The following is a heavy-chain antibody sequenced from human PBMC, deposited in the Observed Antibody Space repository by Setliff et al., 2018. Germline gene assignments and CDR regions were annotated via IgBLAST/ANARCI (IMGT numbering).Heavy chain of an antibody. J-gene: IGHJ3*02. V-gene: IGHV3-11*05. D-gene: IGHD3-22*01. CDR1: GFTFSDYY. Sequence: PGESLKLSCAASGFTFSDYYMSWIRQAPGKGLEWVSYISSSSSYTNYADSVKGRFTISRDNAKNSLYLQMNSLRAEDTAVYYCARDRSVADYYDSSGPDAVDIWGQGTMVTVS. CDR2: ISSSSSYT. CDR3: ARDRSVADYYDSSGPDAVDI.